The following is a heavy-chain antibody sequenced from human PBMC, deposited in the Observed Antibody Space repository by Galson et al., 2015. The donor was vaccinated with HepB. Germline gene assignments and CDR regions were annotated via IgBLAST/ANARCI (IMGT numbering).Heavy chain of an antibody. J-gene: IGHJ4*02. Sequence: ETLSLTCAVYGGSFSGYYWSWIRQPPGKGLEWIGEINHSGSTNYSPSLKSRVTISLDTSKNQFSLKLRSVTAADTAVYYCARGRISDYDWGSYRYFDYWGQGTLVTVSS. CDR2: INHSGST. CDR1: GGSFSGYY. CDR3: ARGRISDYDWGSYRYFDY. V-gene: IGHV4-34*01. D-gene: IGHD3-16*02.